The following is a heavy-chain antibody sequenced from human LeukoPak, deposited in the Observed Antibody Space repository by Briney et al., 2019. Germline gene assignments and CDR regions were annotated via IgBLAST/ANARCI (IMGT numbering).Heavy chain of an antibody. CDR3: AKDMGGVATTPFDY. D-gene: IGHD5-12*01. Sequence: GRSLRLSCAASGFTFDDYAMHWVRQAPGKGLEWVSGISWNSGSIGYADSVKGRFTISRDNAKNSLYLQMNSLRAEDTALYYCAKDMGGVATTPFDYWGQETLVTVSS. CDR1: GFTFDDYA. CDR2: ISWNSGSI. V-gene: IGHV3-9*01. J-gene: IGHJ4*02.